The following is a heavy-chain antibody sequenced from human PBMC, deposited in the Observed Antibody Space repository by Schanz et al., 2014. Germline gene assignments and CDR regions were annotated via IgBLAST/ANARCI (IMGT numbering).Heavy chain of an antibody. CDR2: INPSVGNT. CDR3: ARAPVTVGPYHYYMDV. CDR1: GYTFTSYY. J-gene: IGHJ6*03. V-gene: IGHV1-46*01. Sequence: QVQLVQSGAEVKKPGASVKVSCEASGYTFTSYYIHWFRQAPGQGLEWMGLINPSVGNTNYAQKCRGRVTMTRDTSTSTVYMELSSLRSEDTAVYFCARAPVTVGPYHYYMDVWGKGTTVTVSS. D-gene: IGHD4-17*01.